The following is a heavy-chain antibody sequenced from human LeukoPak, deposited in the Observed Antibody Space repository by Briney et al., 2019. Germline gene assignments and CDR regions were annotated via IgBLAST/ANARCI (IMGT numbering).Heavy chain of an antibody. Sequence: GGSLRLSCAASGFTFDDYAMHWVRQAPGKGLEWVSGISWNSGSIGYADSVKGRFTISRDNAKNSLYLQMNSLRAEDTAVYYCAKDTSSWPYYFDYWGQGTLVTVSS. J-gene: IGHJ4*02. CDR1: GFTFDDYA. CDR3: AKDTSSWPYYFDY. CDR2: ISWNSGSI. V-gene: IGHV3-9*01. D-gene: IGHD6-13*01.